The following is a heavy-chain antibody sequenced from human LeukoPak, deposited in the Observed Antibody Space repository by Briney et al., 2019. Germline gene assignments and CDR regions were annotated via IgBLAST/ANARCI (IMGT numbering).Heavy chain of an antibody. V-gene: IGHV4-59*08. Sequence: PSETLSLTCTASGGSISSYYWSWIRQPPGKGLEWIGYIYYSGSTNYNPSLKSRVTISVDTSKNQFSLKLSSVTAADTAVYYCARHGGAAAGISAFDIWGQGTMVTVSS. CDR2: IYYSGST. J-gene: IGHJ3*02. CDR3: ARHGGAAAGISAFDI. D-gene: IGHD6-13*01. CDR1: GGSISSYY.